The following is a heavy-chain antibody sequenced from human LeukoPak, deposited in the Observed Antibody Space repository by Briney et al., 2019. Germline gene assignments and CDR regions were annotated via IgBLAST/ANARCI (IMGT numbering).Heavy chain of an antibody. V-gene: IGHV1-8*01. CDR2: INHNSGNT. CDR1: GYTFTSYD. CDR3: ARALSWTTDSYYYMDV. Sequence: ASVKVSCKASGYTFTSYDINWVRQATGQGLEWMGWINHNSGNTGYAQKFQGRVTMTKNTSINTAYMELSSLRSEDTAVYYCARALSWTTDSYYYMDVWGKGTTVTVSS. J-gene: IGHJ6*03. D-gene: IGHD3/OR15-3a*01.